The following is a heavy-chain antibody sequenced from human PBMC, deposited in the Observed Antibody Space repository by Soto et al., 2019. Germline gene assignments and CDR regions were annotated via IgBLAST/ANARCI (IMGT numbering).Heavy chain of an antibody. D-gene: IGHD3-16*01. CDR2: INDSGSP. CDR1: GGSLSGTY. V-gene: IGHV4-34*01. J-gene: IGHJ4*02. CDR3: ARGRGDFKY. Sequence: ETLSVTWVLAGGSLSGTYWSWIRQSPGKGLEWIGEINDSGSPNYTPYLKRRVTISLDASKNQFSLRLSLLTAADKAVYYCARGRGDFKYWGQGTLVTVSS.